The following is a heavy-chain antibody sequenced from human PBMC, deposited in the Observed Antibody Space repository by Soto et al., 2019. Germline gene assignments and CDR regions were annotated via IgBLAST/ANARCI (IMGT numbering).Heavy chain of an antibody. CDR2: IIPIFGTT. D-gene: IGHD3-3*01. J-gene: IGHJ4*02. CDR1: GGTFSSYA. Sequence: SVKVSCKASGGTFSSYAISWVRQAPGQGLEWMGGIIPIFGTTNYAQKFQGRVTITRDKSTSTAYMELSSLRSEDTAVYYCARDSYDFWSGSKWYYFDYWGQGTLVTVSS. CDR3: ARDSYDFWSGSKWYYFDY. V-gene: IGHV1-69*05.